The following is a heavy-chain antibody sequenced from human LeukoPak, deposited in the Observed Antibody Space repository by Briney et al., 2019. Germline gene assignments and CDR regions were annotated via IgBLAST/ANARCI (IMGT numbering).Heavy chain of an antibody. V-gene: IGHV1-69*13. CDR2: IIPIFGTA. CDR1: GGTFSSYA. J-gene: IGHJ4*02. Sequence: ASVKVSCKASGGTFSSYAISWVRQAPGQGLKWMGGIIPIFGTANYAQKFQGRVTITADESTSTAYMELSSLRSEDTAVYYCAREPGAMAPFDYWGQGTLVTVSS. CDR3: AREPGAMAPFDY. D-gene: IGHD5-18*01.